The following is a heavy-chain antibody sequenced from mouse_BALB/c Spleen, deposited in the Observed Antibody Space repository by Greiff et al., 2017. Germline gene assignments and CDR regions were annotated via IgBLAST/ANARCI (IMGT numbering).Heavy chain of an antibody. CDR1: GFTFSSYA. J-gene: IGHJ3*01. CDR3: ARDGGTIYYGNLFAY. V-gene: IGHV5-9-4*01. CDR2: ISSGGSYT. Sequence: EVKLMESGGGLVKPGGSLKLSCAASGFTFSSYAMSWVRQSPEKRLEWVAEISSGGSYTYYPDTVTGRFTISRDNAKNTLYLEMSSLRSEDTAMYYCARDGGTIYYGNLFAYWGQGTLVTVSA. D-gene: IGHD2-1*01.